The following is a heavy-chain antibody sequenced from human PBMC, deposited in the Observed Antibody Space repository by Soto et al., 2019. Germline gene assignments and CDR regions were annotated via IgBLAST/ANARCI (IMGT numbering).Heavy chain of an antibody. CDR3: AKYYDFWSGRPFDAFDI. CDR2: ISGSGGST. J-gene: IGHJ3*02. V-gene: IGHV3-23*01. Sequence: HGGSLRLSCAASGFTFSSYAMSWVRQAPGKGLEWVSAISGSGGSTYYADSVKGRFTISRDNSKNTLYLQMNSLRAEDTAVYYCAKYYDFWSGRPFDAFDIWGQGTMVTVSS. CDR1: GFTFSSYA. D-gene: IGHD3-3*01.